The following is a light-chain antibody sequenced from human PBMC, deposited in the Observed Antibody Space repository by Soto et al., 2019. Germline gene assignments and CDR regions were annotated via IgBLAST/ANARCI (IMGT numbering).Light chain of an antibody. Sequence: EIVLTQSPATLSLSPGNRDTLSCRASQRVSGYLAWYQQKPGQAPRLLIYDASNRATGIPARFSGSGSGTDFTLTITSLEPEDFAVYDCQQRSNWPSTFGGGTKVEI. CDR2: DAS. CDR3: QQRSNWPST. V-gene: IGKV3-11*01. J-gene: IGKJ4*01. CDR1: QRVSGY.